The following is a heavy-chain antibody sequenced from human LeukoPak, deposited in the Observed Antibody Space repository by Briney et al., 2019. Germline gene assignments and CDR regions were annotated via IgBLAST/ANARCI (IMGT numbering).Heavy chain of an antibody. CDR2: ISVFNANT. V-gene: IGHV1-18*01. CDR3: ARYYCSSTSCPPEGWHFDL. D-gene: IGHD2-2*01. Sequence: GSSVKVSCKASGYTFTNYGIAWVRQAPGRGLEWMGWISVFNANTNYAQNLQGRVTVTTDTSTSTVYMELRSLRSDDTVMYYCARYYCSSTSCPPEGWHFDLWGRGTLVTVSS. CDR1: GYTFTNYG. J-gene: IGHJ2*01.